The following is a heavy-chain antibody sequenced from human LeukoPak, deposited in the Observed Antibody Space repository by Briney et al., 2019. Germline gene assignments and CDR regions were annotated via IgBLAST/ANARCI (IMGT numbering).Heavy chain of an antibody. CDR2: INSDGYST. V-gene: IGHV3-74*01. CDR1: GFTFSSNW. Sequence: GRSLRLSCAASGFTFSSNWMHWVHQAPGKGLVWVSRINSDGYSTSYADSVKGRFTISRDNAKNTLYLQMNSLRAEDTAVYYCARGGYGSGSLVDYWGQGTLVTVSS. CDR3: ARGGYGSGSLVDY. D-gene: IGHD3-10*01. J-gene: IGHJ4*02.